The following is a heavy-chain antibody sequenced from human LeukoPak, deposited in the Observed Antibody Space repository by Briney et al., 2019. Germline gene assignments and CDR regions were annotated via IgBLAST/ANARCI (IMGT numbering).Heavy chain of an antibody. CDR1: GGSINSHY. J-gene: IGHJ6*03. CDR2: IYYSGST. Sequence: SETLSLTCTVSGGSINSHYWSWIRQPPGKGLEWIGYIYYSGSTNYNPSLKSRVTISVDTSKNQFSLKLSSVTAADTAVYYCARSYGSGSYYKGYYYYYMDVWGKGTTVTISS. D-gene: IGHD3-10*01. V-gene: IGHV4-59*11. CDR3: ARSYGSGSYYKGYYYYYMDV.